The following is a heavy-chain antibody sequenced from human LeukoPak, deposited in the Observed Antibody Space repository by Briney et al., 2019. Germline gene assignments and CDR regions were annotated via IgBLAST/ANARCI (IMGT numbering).Heavy chain of an antibody. CDR1: GGSISSYY. CDR3: ARAGIGYCSSTRYSKFDY. D-gene: IGHD2-2*01. J-gene: IGHJ4*02. Sequence: SETLSLTCTVSGGSISSYYWSWIRQPPGKGLEWIGYIYYSGSTNYNPSLKSRVTISVDTSKNQFSLKLRSVTAADTAVYYCARAGIGYCSSTRYSKFDYWGQGTLVTVYS. V-gene: IGHV4-59*01. CDR2: IYYSGST.